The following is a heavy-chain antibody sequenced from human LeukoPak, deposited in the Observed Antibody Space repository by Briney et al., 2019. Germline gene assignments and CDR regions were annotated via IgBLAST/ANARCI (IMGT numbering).Heavy chain of an antibody. J-gene: IGHJ5*02. V-gene: IGHV4-4*07. D-gene: IGHD6-19*01. CDR3: ARAQAGTFSRFDP. CDR2: IYSSGST. Sequence: SETLSLTCTVSGGSISGYHWSWIRQAAGKGLEWIGRIYSSGSTNYNPSLKSRVIMSVDTAKNQLSLKLSSVTAADTAVYYCARAQAGTFSRFDPWGQGTLVTVSS. CDR1: GGSISGYH.